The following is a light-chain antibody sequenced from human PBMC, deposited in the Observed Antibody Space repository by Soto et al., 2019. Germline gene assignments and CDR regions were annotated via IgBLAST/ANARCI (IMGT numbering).Light chain of an antibody. CDR1: SSDVGSYNL. CDR2: EGS. CDR3: CSYAGSSTSYVV. V-gene: IGLV2-23*01. Sequence: QSVLTQPASVSGSPGQSITISCTGTSSDVGSYNLVSWYQQHPGIAPKLMIYEGSKRPSGVSNRFSGSKSGNTASLTISGLQAEDEADYYCCSYAGSSTSYVVFGGGTKVTVL. J-gene: IGLJ2*01.